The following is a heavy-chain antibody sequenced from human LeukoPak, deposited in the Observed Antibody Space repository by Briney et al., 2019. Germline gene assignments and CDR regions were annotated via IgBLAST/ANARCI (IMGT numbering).Heavy chain of an antibody. D-gene: IGHD6-13*01. V-gene: IGHV1-8*01. CDR2: MNPNSGNT. CDR1: GYTFTSYD. Sequence: WSSVKVSCKASGYTFTSYDINWVRQATGQGLEWMGWMNPNSGNTGYPQKFQGRVTMTRNTSISTAYMELSSMRSEDTAVYYCARGLVSSSWYGNGAYYYGMDVWGQGTTVTVSS. J-gene: IGHJ6*02. CDR3: ARGLVSSSWYGNGAYYYGMDV.